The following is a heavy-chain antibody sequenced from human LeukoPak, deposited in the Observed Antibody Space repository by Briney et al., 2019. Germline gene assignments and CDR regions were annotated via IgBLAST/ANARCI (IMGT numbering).Heavy chain of an antibody. Sequence: GGSLRLSCAASGFIFSSYAMHWVRQAPGKGLEWVSGISWNSGSIGYADSVKGRFTISRDNAKNSLYLQMNSLRAEDTALYYCAKDILVGATTPHYYYGMDVWGQGTTVTVSS. V-gene: IGHV3-9*01. J-gene: IGHJ6*02. CDR1: GFIFSSYA. D-gene: IGHD1-26*01. CDR2: ISWNSGSI. CDR3: AKDILVGATTPHYYYGMDV.